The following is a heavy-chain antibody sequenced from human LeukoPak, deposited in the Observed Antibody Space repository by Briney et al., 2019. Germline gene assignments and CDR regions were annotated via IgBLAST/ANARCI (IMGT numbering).Heavy chain of an antibody. V-gene: IGHV4-39*07. CDR2: IYYSGST. D-gene: IGHD3-3*01. Sequence: PSETLSFTCTVSGGSISSSSYSWGGIRHPPGKGLEGIGSIYYSGSTYYNPSLKSRVTISVDTSKNQFYLKLSSVTAADTAVYYCLHYDFWSGRDAFDIWGQGTMVTVSS. CDR1: GGSISSSSYS. CDR3: LHYDFWSGRDAFDI. J-gene: IGHJ3*02.